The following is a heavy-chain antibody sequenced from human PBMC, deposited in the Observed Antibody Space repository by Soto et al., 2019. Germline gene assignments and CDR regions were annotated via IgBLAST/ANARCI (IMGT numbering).Heavy chain of an antibody. CDR1: GGSISSYY. CDR2: IYSSGTTSGST. CDR3: ARGNWYDP. J-gene: IGHJ5*02. Sequence: TSETLSLTCTVSGGSISSYYLSWIRQPPGKGLEWIGYIYSSGTTSGSTSYNPSLKSRVTISVDTSKNQFSLMLSSVTAADTAVYYCARGNWYDPGGQGKWSPSP. V-gene: IGHV4-4*08.